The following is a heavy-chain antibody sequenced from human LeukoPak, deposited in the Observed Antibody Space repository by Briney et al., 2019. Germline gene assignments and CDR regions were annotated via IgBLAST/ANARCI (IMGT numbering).Heavy chain of an antibody. Sequence: GASVRVSCKASGYTFTSYAMNWVRQAPGQGLEWMGWINTNTGNPTYAQGFTGRFVFSLDTSVSTAYLQISSLKAEDTAVYYCARGRVAAADPYYYYMDVWGKGTTVTISS. V-gene: IGHV7-4-1*02. CDR1: GYTFTSYA. J-gene: IGHJ6*03. CDR3: ARGRVAAADPYYYYMDV. CDR2: INTNTGNP. D-gene: IGHD6-13*01.